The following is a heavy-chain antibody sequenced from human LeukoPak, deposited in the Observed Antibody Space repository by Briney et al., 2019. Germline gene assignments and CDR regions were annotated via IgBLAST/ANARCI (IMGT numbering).Heavy chain of an antibody. J-gene: IGHJ4*02. CDR3: ARNPYGDYWFDY. CDR2: ISYDGSNK. D-gene: IGHD4-17*01. CDR1: GFTFSSYA. V-gene: IGHV3-30-3*01. Sequence: PGTSLRLSCAASGFTFSSYAMHWVRQAPGKGLEWVAVISYDGSNKYYADSVKGRFTISRDNSKNTLYLQMNSLRAEDTAVYYCARNPYGDYWFDYWGQGTLVTVSS.